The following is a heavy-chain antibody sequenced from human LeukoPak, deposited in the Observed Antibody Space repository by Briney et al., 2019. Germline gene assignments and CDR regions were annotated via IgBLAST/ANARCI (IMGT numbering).Heavy chain of an antibody. Sequence: SETLSLTCTVSVVSISSYDLSWIRQPPGKGLEWMGDIYYSGSTNYNPSLKSRVTISVDTSKNQFSLKLSSVTAADTAVYYCAREVEPISAMDKRDWYFDLWGRGTLVTVSS. D-gene: IGHD5-18*01. CDR3: AREVEPISAMDKRDWYFDL. CDR1: VVSISSYD. CDR2: IYYSGST. V-gene: IGHV4-59*01. J-gene: IGHJ2*01.